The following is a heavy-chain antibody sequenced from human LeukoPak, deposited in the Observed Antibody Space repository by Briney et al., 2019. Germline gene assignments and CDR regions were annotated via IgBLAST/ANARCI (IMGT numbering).Heavy chain of an antibody. J-gene: IGHJ4*02. CDR2: ISGRSGST. Sequence: QTGGSLRLSCAASGFIFSSYAVYWVRQAPGKGLEWVSAISGRSGSTYYADSVKGRFTISRDSSKNTLYLQMNSLRADDTAVYYCAKWGDYDVLTGYYVSDFWGQGTLVTVSS. CDR1: GFIFSSYA. D-gene: IGHD3-9*01. CDR3: AKWGDYDVLTGYYVSDF. V-gene: IGHV3-23*01.